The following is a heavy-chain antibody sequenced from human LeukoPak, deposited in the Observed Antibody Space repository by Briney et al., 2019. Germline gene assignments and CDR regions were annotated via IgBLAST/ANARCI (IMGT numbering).Heavy chain of an antibody. J-gene: IGHJ5*02. D-gene: IGHD1-26*01. V-gene: IGHV1-69*13. Sequence: SVKVSCKASGGTFSSYAISWVRQAPGQGLEWMGGIIPIFGTANYAQKFQGRVTITADESTSTAYMELSSLRSEDTAVYYCARGSGSWHRPYNWFDPWGQGTLVIVSS. CDR1: GGTFSSYA. CDR3: ARGSGSWHRPYNWFDP. CDR2: IIPIFGTA.